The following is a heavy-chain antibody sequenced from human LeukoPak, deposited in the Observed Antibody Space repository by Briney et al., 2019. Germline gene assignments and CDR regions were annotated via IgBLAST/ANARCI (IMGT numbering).Heavy chain of an antibody. CDR3: ARGGSGSYSDYFDY. CDR1: GFTFSDYY. Sequence: GGSLRLSCAASGFTFSDYYMSWIRQPPGKGLEWVSYISSSSSYTNYADSVKGRFTISRDNAKNSLYLQMNSLRAEDTAVYYCARGGSGSYSDYFDYWGQGTLVTVSS. J-gene: IGHJ4*02. CDR2: ISSSSSYT. V-gene: IGHV3-11*06. D-gene: IGHD3-10*01.